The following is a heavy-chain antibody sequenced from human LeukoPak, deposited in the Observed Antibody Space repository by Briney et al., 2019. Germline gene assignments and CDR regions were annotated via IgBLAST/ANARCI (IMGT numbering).Heavy chain of an antibody. J-gene: IGHJ6*03. V-gene: IGHV3-33*01. CDR1: GFTFSSYG. Sequence: GGSLRLSCAASGFTFSSYGMHWVRQAPGKGLEWVAVIWYDGSNKYYADSVKSRFTISRDNSKNTLYLQMNSLRAEDTAVYYCARGNYDFWSGYYYYYYYMDVWGKGTTVTVSS. CDR3: ARGNYDFWSGYYYYYYYMDV. CDR2: IWYDGSNK. D-gene: IGHD3-3*01.